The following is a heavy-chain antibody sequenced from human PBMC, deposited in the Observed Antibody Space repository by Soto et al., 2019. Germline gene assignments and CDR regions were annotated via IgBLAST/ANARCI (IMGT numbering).Heavy chain of an antibody. D-gene: IGHD3-3*01. CDR1: GYSFTSYW. V-gene: IGHV5-51*01. CDR3: ARSSYDFWSGYSFDY. Sequence: GESLKISCKGSGYSFTSYWIGWVRQMPGKGLEWMGIIYPGDSDTRYSPSFQGQVTISADKSISTAYLQWSSLKASDTAMYYCARSSYDFWSGYSFDYWGQGTLVTVSS. J-gene: IGHJ4*02. CDR2: IYPGDSDT.